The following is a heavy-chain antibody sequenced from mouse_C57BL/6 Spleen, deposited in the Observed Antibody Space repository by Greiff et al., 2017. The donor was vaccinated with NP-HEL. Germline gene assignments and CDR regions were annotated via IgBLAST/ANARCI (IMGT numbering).Heavy chain of an antibody. Sequence: EVKLVESGPELVKPGASVKISCKASGYSFTDYNMNWVKQSNGKSLEWIGVINPNYGTTSYNQKFKGKATLTVDQSSSTAYMQLNSLTSEDSAVYYCARSQLGRGTYYFDYWGQGTTLTVSS. CDR3: ARSQLGRGTYYFDY. D-gene: IGHD4-1*02. CDR2: INPNYGTT. CDR1: GYSFTDYN. J-gene: IGHJ2*01. V-gene: IGHV1-39*01.